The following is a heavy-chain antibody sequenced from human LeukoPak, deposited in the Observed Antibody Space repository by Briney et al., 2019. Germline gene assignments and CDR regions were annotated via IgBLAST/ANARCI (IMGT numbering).Heavy chain of an antibody. D-gene: IGHD2-2*01. CDR1: GFTFSSYS. CDR2: ISSSSSYI. V-gene: IGHV3-21*04. CDR3: ARYQVAIDY. Sequence: KTGGSLRLSCAASGFTFSSYSMNWVRQAPGKGLEWVSSISSSSSYIYYADSVKGRFTISRDNAKNSLYLQINSLRADDTAVYYCARYQVAIDYWGQGTLVTVSA. J-gene: IGHJ4*02.